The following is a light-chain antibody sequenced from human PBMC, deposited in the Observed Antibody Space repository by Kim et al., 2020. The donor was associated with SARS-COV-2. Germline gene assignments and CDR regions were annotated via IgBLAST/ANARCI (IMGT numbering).Light chain of an antibody. J-gene: IGKJ2*01. CDR1: QSISNF. CDR2: GAV. CDR3: QQNKTAPYT. Sequence: SASEGAEVTNSCRASQSISNFLKSYQQKPGTAPMLLIYGAVRLQSGVPCRFSGSGSGTDFTLTISSLQPEDFATYYCQQNKTAPYTVGQGTKLEI. V-gene: IGKV1-39*01.